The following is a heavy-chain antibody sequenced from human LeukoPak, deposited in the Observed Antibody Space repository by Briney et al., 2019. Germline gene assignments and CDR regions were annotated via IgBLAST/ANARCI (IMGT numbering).Heavy chain of an antibody. CDR1: GFTFSSYS. CDR2: IYYSGST. J-gene: IGHJ4*02. V-gene: IGHV4-30-4*08. D-gene: IGHD3-3*01. Sequence: LRLSCAASGFTFSSYSMNWIRQPPGKGLEWIGYIYYSGSTYYNPSLKSRVTISVDTSKNQFSLKLSSVTAADTAVYYCARVLIESGYEIDYWGQGTLVTVSS. CDR3: ARVLIESGYEIDY.